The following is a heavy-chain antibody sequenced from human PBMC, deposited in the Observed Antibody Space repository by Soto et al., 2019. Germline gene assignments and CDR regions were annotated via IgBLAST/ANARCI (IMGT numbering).Heavy chain of an antibody. V-gene: IGHV3-30*18. J-gene: IGHJ6*02. CDR2: ISYDGSNK. CDR3: AKDLYYYDSSGYYYVHYYYGMDV. CDR1: GFTFSSYG. D-gene: IGHD3-22*01. Sequence: GSLRLSCVASGFTFSSYGMHWVRQAPGKGLEWVAVISYDGSNKYYADSVKGRFTISRDNSKNTLYLQMNSLRAEDTAVYYCAKDLYYYDSSGYYYVHYYYGMDVWGQGTTVTVSS.